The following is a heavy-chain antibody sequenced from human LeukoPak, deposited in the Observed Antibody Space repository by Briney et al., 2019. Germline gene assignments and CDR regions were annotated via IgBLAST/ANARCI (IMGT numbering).Heavy chain of an antibody. Sequence: GGSLRLSCAASGFTFSSYAMNWVRQVPGKGLEWFSAISGSGGSTYYADSVKGRFTISRDNSKNTLSLQMNGLRADDTAVYYCAKASTFSGSPVDYWGQGTLATVSS. D-gene: IGHD1-26*01. CDR3: AKASTFSGSPVDY. J-gene: IGHJ4*02. CDR1: GFTFSSYA. V-gene: IGHV3-23*01. CDR2: ISGSGGST.